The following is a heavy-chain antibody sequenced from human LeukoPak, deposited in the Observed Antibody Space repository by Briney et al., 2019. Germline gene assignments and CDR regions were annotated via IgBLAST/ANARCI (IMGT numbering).Heavy chain of an antibody. Sequence: GSSVKVSCKASGGTFSSYGISWVRQAPGQGLEWMGGIIPIFGTANYAQKFQGRVTITTDESTSTAYMELSSLRSEDTAVYYCARGAPAALKGYYYMDVWGKGTTVTVSS. CDR2: IIPIFGTA. J-gene: IGHJ6*03. V-gene: IGHV1-69*05. CDR1: GGTFSSYG. CDR3: ARGAPAALKGYYYMDV. D-gene: IGHD2-2*01.